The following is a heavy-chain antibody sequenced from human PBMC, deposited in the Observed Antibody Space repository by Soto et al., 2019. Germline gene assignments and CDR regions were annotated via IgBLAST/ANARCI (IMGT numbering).Heavy chain of an antibody. CDR2: IIPIFGTA. D-gene: IGHD2-2*01. V-gene: IGHV1-69*12. CDR1: GGTFSSYA. Sequence: QVQLVQSGAEVKKPGSSVKVSCKASGGTFSSYAISWVRQAPGQGLEWMGGIIPIFGTANYAQKFQGRVTITADESTSTAYMELSSLRSEDTAVYYCARAKDIVLVPAAMSANYYYYGMDVWGQGTTVTVSS. J-gene: IGHJ6*02. CDR3: ARAKDIVLVPAAMSANYYYYGMDV.